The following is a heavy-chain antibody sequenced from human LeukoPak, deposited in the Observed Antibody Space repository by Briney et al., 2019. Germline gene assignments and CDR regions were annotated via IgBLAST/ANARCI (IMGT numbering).Heavy chain of an antibody. CDR1: GFTFTSSA. D-gene: IGHD3-22*01. J-gene: IGHJ4*02. Sequence: SVKVSCKASGFTFTSSAVQWVRQARGQRLEWIGWIVVGSGNTNYAQKFQERVTITRDMSTSTAYMELSSLRSEDPAVYYCAASPDYYDSSGYSYYFDYWGQGTLVTVSS. V-gene: IGHV1-58*01. CDR2: IVVGSGNT. CDR3: AASPDYYDSSGYSYYFDY.